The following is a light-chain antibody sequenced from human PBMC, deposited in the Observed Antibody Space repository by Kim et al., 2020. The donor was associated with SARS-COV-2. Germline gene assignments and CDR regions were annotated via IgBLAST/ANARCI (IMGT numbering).Light chain of an antibody. CDR3: QQYGSSPYT. CDR2: GAS. V-gene: IGKV3-20*01. CDR1: RSVIDTY. J-gene: IGKJ2*01. Sequence: LSPGEGAALSCCASRSVIDTYLAWYQQKPGQAPRLLIYGASSRATGIPDRFSGSGSGTDFTLTISRLEPEDFAVYYCQQYGSSPYTFGQGTKLEI.